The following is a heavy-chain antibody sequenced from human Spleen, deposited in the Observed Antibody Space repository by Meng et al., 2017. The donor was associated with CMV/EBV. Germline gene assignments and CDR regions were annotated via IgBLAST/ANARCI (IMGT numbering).Heavy chain of an antibody. Sequence: SVKVSCKASGGTFSSYAISWVRQAPGQGLEWMGGIIPIFGTANYAQKFQGRVTITTDESTSTAYMELSSLRSEDTAVYYCARVDIVVVPAANLYYYYGMDVWGQGTTVTVSS. D-gene: IGHD2-2*03. J-gene: IGHJ6*02. CDR2: IIPIFGTA. CDR1: GGTFSSYA. V-gene: IGHV1-69*05. CDR3: ARVDIVVVPAANLYYYYGMDV.